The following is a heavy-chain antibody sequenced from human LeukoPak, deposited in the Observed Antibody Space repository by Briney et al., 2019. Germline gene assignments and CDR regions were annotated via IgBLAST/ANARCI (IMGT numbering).Heavy chain of an antibody. CDR2: ISYIGST. CDR3: ARDLFTVTKGFDI. D-gene: IGHD4-17*01. Sequence: SETLSLTCAVSDDSFSSHYWTWIRQPPGKGLEWIGYISYIGSTNYNPSLKSRVTISIDTSKNRFSLKLSSVTASDTAVYYCARDLFTVTKGFDIWGQGTMVSVSS. J-gene: IGHJ3*02. V-gene: IGHV4-59*11. CDR1: DDSFSSHY.